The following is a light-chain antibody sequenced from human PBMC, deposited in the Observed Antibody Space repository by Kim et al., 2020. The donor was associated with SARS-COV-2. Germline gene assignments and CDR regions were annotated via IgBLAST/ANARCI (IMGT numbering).Light chain of an antibody. CDR1: SLRSYY. J-gene: IGLJ3*02. V-gene: IGLV3-19*01. Sequence: SSELTQDPAVSVALGQTVRITCQGDSLRSYYASWYQQKPRQAPVLVIYGKNNRPSGIPDRFSGSSSGNTASLTITGAQAEDEADYYCNSRDSSGNHLWVFGGGTQLTVL. CDR2: GKN. CDR3: NSRDSSGNHLWV.